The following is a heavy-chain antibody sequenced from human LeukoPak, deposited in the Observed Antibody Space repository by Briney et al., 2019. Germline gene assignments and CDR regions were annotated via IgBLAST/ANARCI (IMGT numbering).Heavy chain of an antibody. CDR3: ARYRPTYYDFWSGYPTAPCFDY. J-gene: IGHJ4*02. V-gene: IGHV4-39*07. CDR1: GGSISSSSYY. Sequence: SETLPLTCTVSGGSISSSSYYWGWIRQPPGKGLEWIGSIYYSGSTYYNPSLKSRVTISVDTSKNQFSLKPSSVTAADTAVYYCARYRPTYYDFWSGYPTAPCFDYWGQGTLVTVSS. CDR2: IYYSGST. D-gene: IGHD3-3*01.